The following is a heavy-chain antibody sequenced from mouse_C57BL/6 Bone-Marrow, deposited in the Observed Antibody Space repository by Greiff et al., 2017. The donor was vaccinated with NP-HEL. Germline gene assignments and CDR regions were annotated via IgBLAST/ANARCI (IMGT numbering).Heavy chain of an antibody. Sequence: VQLLQSGAELARPGASVKMSCKASGYTFTSSSMHWVNQRPGQGLDCIGYINPGSGYTKYNQKFKDKATLTADKSSSTAYMQLSSLTSEDSAVYYCARMFIIDWWGQGTTLTVSS. J-gene: IGHJ2*01. CDR2: INPGSGYT. V-gene: IGHV1-4*01. CDR1: GYTFTSSS. D-gene: IGHD1-1*01. CDR3: ARMFIIDW.